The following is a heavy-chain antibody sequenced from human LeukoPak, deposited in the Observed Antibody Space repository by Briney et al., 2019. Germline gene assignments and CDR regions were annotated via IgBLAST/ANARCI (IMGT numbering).Heavy chain of an antibody. D-gene: IGHD2-8*01. J-gene: IGHJ4*02. CDR1: GTSITSYY. Sequence: PSETLSLTCTVSGTSITSYYWNWIPQAPGQRPEWIGYVLESGTTTYTPPLKSRFTISVDTSKTQFSLRLSSVPAADTAVYFCAKWASDNRAFALWGEGTLVTVSS. CDR2: VLESGTT. CDR3: AKWASDNRAFAL. V-gene: IGHV4-59*08.